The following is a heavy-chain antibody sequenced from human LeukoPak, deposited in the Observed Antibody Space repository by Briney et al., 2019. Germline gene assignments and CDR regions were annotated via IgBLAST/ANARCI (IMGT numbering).Heavy chain of an antibody. CDR2: ISSSSSTI. CDR1: GFTFSSYS. CDR3: ARDSGDCGGDCPLFDY. D-gene: IGHD2-21*02. J-gene: IGHJ4*02. V-gene: IGHV3-48*02. Sequence: GGSLRLSCAASGFTFSSYSMNWVRQAPGKGLEGVSYISSSSSTIYYAASVKGRFTISRDNAKNSLYLQMNSLRDEDTAVYYCARDSGDCGGDCPLFDYWGQGTLVTVSS.